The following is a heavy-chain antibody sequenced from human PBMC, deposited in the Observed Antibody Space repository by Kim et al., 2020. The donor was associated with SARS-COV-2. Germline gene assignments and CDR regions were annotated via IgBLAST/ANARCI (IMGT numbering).Heavy chain of an antibody. J-gene: IGHJ3*02. CDR1: GYSFTSYW. CDR3: ARGHCSSTSCHDAFDI. V-gene: IGHV5-51*01. CDR2: IYPGDSDT. D-gene: IGHD2-2*01. Sequence: GESLKISCKGSGYSFTSYWIGWVRQMPGKGLEWMGIIYPGDSDTRYSPSFQGQVTISADKSISTAYLQWSSLKASDTAMYYCARGHCSSTSCHDAFDIWGQGTMVTVSS.